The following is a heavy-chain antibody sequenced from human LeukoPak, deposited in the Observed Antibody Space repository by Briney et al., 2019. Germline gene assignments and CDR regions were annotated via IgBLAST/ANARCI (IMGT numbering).Heavy chain of an antibody. J-gene: IGHJ4*02. CDR3: ARVIYYDSSGYDY. CDR2: MNPNSGNT. Sequence: ASVKVSCKASGGTFSSYDINWVRQATGQGLEWMGWMNPNSGNTGYAQKFQGRVTITRNTSISTAYMELSSLGSEDTAVYYCARVIYYDSSGYDYWGQGTLVTVSS. V-gene: IGHV1-8*03. D-gene: IGHD3-22*01. CDR1: GGTFSSYD.